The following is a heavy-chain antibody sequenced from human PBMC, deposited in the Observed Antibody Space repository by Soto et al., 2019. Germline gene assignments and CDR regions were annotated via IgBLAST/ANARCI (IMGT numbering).Heavy chain of an antibody. V-gene: IGHV5-10-1*01. D-gene: IGHD2-2*01. Sequence: PGESLKISCKGSGYSFTSYWISWVRQMPGKGLEWMGRIDPSDSYTNYSPSFQGHVTISADKSISTAYLQWSSLKASDTAMYYCARGYCSSTSCYREGYYYYYGMDVWGQGTTVTVS. CDR2: IDPSDSYT. J-gene: IGHJ6*02. CDR1: GYSFTSYW. CDR3: ARGYCSSTSCYREGYYYYYGMDV.